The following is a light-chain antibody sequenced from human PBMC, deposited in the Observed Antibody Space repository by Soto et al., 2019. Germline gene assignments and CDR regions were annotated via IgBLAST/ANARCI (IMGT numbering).Light chain of an antibody. Sequence: EIVLTKSPGTLSLSIGERATLSCRASQSVSRSSLTWYQQQPCQAPRLLISGASNRATGNPDRFSGSGSGTEFTPTLSRLEPEDFAVYIFHQYGSSPSTFGEGTKVEIK. J-gene: IGKJ4*01. CDR2: GAS. CDR3: HQYGSSPST. CDR1: QSVSRSS. V-gene: IGKV3-20*01.